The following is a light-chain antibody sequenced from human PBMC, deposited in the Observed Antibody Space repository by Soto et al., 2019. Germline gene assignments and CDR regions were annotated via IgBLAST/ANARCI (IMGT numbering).Light chain of an antibody. V-gene: IGLV2-23*01. CDR3: CSYAGTITYYV. CDR2: EGS. Sequence: QSALTQPASVSGSPGQSITISCTGTSSDVGNYNLVSWYQHHPGKAPKLLIYEGSKRPSGVSSRFSGSKSGNTASLTISGLQAEDEADYHCCSYAGTITYYVFATGTKLTVL. J-gene: IGLJ1*01. CDR1: SSDVGNYNL.